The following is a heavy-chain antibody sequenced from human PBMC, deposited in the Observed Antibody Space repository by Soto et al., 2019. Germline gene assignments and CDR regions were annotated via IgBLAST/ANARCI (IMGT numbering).Heavy chain of an antibody. CDR3: ARLPLYSSSWYDYYYYYGMDV. J-gene: IGHJ6*02. D-gene: IGHD6-13*01. CDR2: IYYSGST. V-gene: IGHV4-59*01. CDR1: GGSISSYY. Sequence: PSETLSLTCTVSGGSISSYYWSWIRQPPGKGLEWIGYIYYSGSTNYNPSLKSRVTISVDTSKNQFSLKLSPVTAADTAVYYCARLPLYSSSWYDYYYYYGMDVWGQGTTVTVSS.